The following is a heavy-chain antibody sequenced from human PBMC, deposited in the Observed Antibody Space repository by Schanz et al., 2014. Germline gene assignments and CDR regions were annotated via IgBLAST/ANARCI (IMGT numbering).Heavy chain of an antibody. Sequence: QVQLQESGPGLVKPSQTLSLTCAVSGGSISSGGYSWSWIRQPPGKGLEWIGYIYYSGSTKYSGSTNYNPSLQSRVTISLDTSKNQFSLRLRSVTAADTAVYYCAREGYVDTTMATTWFDPWGQGTLVTVSS. CDR2: IYYSGSTKYSGST. CDR1: GGSISSGGYS. J-gene: IGHJ5*02. CDR3: AREGYVDTTMATTWFDP. D-gene: IGHD5-18*01. V-gene: IGHV4-30-4*07.